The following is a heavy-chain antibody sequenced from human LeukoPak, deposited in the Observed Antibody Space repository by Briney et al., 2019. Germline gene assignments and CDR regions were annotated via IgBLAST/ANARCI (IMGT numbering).Heavy chain of an antibody. J-gene: IGHJ4*02. V-gene: IGHV3-21*01. Sequence: GGSLRLSCAASGFTFSSYSTNWVRQAPGKGLEWVSSISSSSSYIYYADSVKGRFTISRDNAKNSLYLQMNSLRAEDTAVYYCARDGHSSGWYVDYWGQGTLVTVSS. D-gene: IGHD6-19*01. CDR2: ISSSSSYI. CDR1: GFTFSSYS. CDR3: ARDGHSSGWYVDY.